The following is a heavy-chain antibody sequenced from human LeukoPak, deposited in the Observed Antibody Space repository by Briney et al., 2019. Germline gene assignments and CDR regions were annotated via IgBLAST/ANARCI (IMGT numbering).Heavy chain of an antibody. J-gene: IGHJ3*02. V-gene: IGHV3-21*01. CDR3: ARGRRDIVVVPAAAAFDI. CDR1: GFTFSSYS. Sequence: GGSLRLSCAASGFTFSSYSMNWVRQAPGKGLEWVSSISSNSSYIYYADSVKGRFTISRDNAKNSLYLQMNSLRAEDTAVYYCARGRRDIVVVPAAAAFDIWGQGTMVTVSS. CDR2: ISSNSSYI. D-gene: IGHD2-2*01.